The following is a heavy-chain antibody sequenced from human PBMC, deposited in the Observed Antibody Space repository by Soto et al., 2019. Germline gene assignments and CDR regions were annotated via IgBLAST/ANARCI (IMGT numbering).Heavy chain of an antibody. CDR3: AKPDNWNDGHQFSFDY. CDR1: GFTFSSYG. CDR2: ISYDGSNK. D-gene: IGHD1-20*01. J-gene: IGHJ4*02. V-gene: IGHV3-30*18. Sequence: PGGSLRLSCAASGFTFSSYGMHWVRQAPGKGLEWVAVISYDGSNKYYADSVKGRFTISRDNSKNTLYLQMNSLRAEDTAVYYWAKPDNWNDGHQFSFDYWGQGTLVTVSS.